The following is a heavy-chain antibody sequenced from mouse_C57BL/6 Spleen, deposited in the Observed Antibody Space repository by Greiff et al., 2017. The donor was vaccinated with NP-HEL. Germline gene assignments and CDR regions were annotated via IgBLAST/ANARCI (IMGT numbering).Heavy chain of an antibody. J-gene: IGHJ2*01. Sequence: VNVVESGPELVKPGASVKISCKASGYSFTSYYIHWVKQRPGQGLEWIGWIYPGSGNTKYNEKFKGKATLTADKTSSTAYMQLSSLTSEDSAVCFSAREKRSTMVADDWGKGTTLTVSS. CDR3: AREKRSTMVADD. CDR2: IYPGSGNT. D-gene: IGHD2-2*01. CDR1: GYSFTSYY. V-gene: IGHV1-66*01.